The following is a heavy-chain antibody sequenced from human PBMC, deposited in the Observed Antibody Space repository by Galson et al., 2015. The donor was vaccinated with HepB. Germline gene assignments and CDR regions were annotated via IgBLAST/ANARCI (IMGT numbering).Heavy chain of an antibody. CDR3: ARTRGHFDL. Sequence: CAISGDSVSSNSAAWNRIRRSPSRGLEWLGRTYYRSRWHNDYAVSVKSRISITPDTSKNQFSLHLNAVTPEDTAVYYCARTRGHFDLWGRGTLVTVSS. CDR2: TYYRSRWHN. V-gene: IGHV6-1*01. J-gene: IGHJ2*01. CDR1: GDSVSSNSAA.